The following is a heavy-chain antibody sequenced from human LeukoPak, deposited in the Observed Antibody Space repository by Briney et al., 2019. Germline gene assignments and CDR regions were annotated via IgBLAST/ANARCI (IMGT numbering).Heavy chain of an antibody. CDR3: AKEVHGYGGYYFDY. D-gene: IGHD5-18*01. J-gene: IGHJ4*02. V-gene: IGHV3-23*01. CDR1: GFTFSSYA. CDR2: ISGSGGST. Sequence: SGGSPRLSCAASGFTFSSYAMSWVRQAPGKGLEWVSAISGSGGSTYYADSVKGRFTISRDNSKNTLYLQMNSLRAEDTAVYYCAKEVHGYGGYYFDYWGQGTLVTVSS.